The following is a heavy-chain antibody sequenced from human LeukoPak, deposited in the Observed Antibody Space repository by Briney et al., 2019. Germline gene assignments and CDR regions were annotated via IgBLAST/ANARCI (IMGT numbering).Heavy chain of an antibody. V-gene: IGHV3-30*18. D-gene: IGHD3-10*01. CDR1: GFTFSSYG. Sequence: GGSLRLSCAASGFTFSSYGMHWVRQAPGKGLEWVAVISYDGSNKHYADSVKGRFTISRDNSKNTLYLQINSLRAEDTAVYYCAKDQERITMVRGVISYYFDYWGQGTLVTVSS. CDR2: ISYDGSNK. CDR3: AKDQERITMVRGVISYYFDY. J-gene: IGHJ4*02.